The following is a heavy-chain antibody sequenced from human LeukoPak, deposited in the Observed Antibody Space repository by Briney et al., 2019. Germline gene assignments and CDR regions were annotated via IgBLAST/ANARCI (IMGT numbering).Heavy chain of an antibody. V-gene: IGHV1-46*01. Sequence: GASVKVSCKASGYSFTSHYMHWVRQAPGQGLEWMGIINPSGGSTSYAQKFQGRVTMTRDMSTSTVYMELSSLRSEDTAVYYCARALAGGDYVSPDYWGQGTLVTVSS. CDR1: GYSFTSHY. CDR2: INPSGGST. CDR3: ARALAGGDYVSPDY. D-gene: IGHD4-17*01. J-gene: IGHJ4*02.